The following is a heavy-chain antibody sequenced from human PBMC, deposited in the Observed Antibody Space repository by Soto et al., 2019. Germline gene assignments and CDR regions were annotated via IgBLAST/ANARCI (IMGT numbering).Heavy chain of an antibody. D-gene: IGHD1-7*01. J-gene: IGHJ4*02. V-gene: IGHV3-30-3*01. CDR3: ASDPWNSSYFDY. CDR1: GFTFSSYA. CDR2: ISYDGSNK. Sequence: PGGSLRLSCAASGFTFSSYAMHWVRQAPGKGLEWVAVISYDGSNKYYADSVKGRFTISRDNSKNTLYLQMNSLRAEDTAVYYCASDPWNSSYFDYWGQGTLVTVYS.